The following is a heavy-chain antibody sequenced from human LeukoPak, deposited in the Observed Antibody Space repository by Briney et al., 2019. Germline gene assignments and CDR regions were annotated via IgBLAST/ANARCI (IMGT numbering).Heavy chain of an antibody. CDR1: GFTFSDYY. CDR2: ISSSGSTI. J-gene: IGHJ4*02. Sequence: PGGSLRLSCAASGFTFSDYYMSWIRQAPGKGLEWVSYISSSGSTIYYVDSVKGRFTISRDNAKNSLYLQMNSLRAEDTAVYYCARVGTWISHYFDYWGQGTLVTVSS. CDR3: ARVGTWISHYFDY. D-gene: IGHD1-1*01. V-gene: IGHV3-11*01.